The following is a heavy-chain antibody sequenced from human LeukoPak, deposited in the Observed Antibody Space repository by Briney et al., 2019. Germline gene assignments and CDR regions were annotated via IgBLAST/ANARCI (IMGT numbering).Heavy chain of an antibody. CDR2: IYHSGST. V-gene: IGHV4-30-2*01. CDR3: AGLRYRSTFRFDY. CDR1: GGSISSGGYY. J-gene: IGHJ4*02. Sequence: SETLSLTCTVSGGSISSGGYYWSWIRQPPGKGLEWIGYIYHSGSTYYNPSLKSRVTISVDRSKNQFSLKLSSVTAADTAVYYCAGLRYRSTFRFDYWGQGTLVTVSS. D-gene: IGHD2/OR15-2a*01.